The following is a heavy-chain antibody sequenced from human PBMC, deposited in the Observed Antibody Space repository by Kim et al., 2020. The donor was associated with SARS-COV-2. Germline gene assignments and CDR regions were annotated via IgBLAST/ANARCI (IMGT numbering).Heavy chain of an antibody. V-gene: IGHV1-46*01. CDR1: GFTFTAYH. J-gene: IGHJ5*02. D-gene: IGHD6-13*01. Sequence: ASVKVSCKASGFTFTAYHMHWVRQAPGQGLEWMGIINPGGDGTAFAQKFQGRVTMTRDTSTSTVYMELSSLRSEDTAVYFCARDNSVAGASWYFYPWGQGTLVTVSS. CDR2: INPGGDGT. CDR3: ARDNSVAGASWYFYP.